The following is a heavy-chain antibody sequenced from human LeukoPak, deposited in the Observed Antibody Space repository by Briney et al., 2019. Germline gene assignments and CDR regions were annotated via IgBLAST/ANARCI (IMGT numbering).Heavy chain of an antibody. CDR2: FFTRGST. Sequence: PSETLSLTCTVSGGSINNYYWSWIRQPPGKGLEWIGYFFTRGSTNYNPSLKSRVTISGDTSKNQFSLKLSSVTAADTAVYYCARPKGDNGDYLDAFDIWGQGTMVTVSS. CDR3: ARPKGDNGDYLDAFDI. J-gene: IGHJ3*02. D-gene: IGHD4-17*01. CDR1: GGSINNYY. V-gene: IGHV4-59*01.